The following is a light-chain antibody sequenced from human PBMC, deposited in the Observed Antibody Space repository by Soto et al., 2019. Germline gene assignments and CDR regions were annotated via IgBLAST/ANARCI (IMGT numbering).Light chain of an antibody. CDR3: QQYSRAPIT. V-gene: IGKV3-20*01. Sequence: EIVLTRSPGTLSLTPGERATLSCRASQSVSISYLALYQQKPGQAPRLLVYGASSRATGIPDRFSGSGSGTDFTLTISRLEPEDSAVYYCQQYSRAPITFGQGTRLEIK. CDR2: GAS. CDR1: QSVSISY. J-gene: IGKJ5*01.